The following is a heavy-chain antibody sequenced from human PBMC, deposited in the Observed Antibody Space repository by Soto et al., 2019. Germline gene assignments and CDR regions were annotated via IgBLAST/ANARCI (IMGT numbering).Heavy chain of an antibody. V-gene: IGHV3-23*01. CDR2: ISGSGGST. D-gene: IGHD6-19*01. CDR1: GFTFSSYA. CDR3: AKDLSSGIAVAGPYYYYYGMDV. Sequence: EVQLLESGGGLVQPGGSLRLSCAASGFTFSSYAMSWVRQAPGKGLEWVSAISGSGGSTYYADSVKGRFTISRDNSKNTLYLQMNSLRAEDTAVYYCAKDLSSGIAVAGPYYYYYGMDVWGQGTTVTVSS. J-gene: IGHJ6*02.